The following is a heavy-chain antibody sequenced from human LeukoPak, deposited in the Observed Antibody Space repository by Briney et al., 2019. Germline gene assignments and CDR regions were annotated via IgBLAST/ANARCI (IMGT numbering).Heavy chain of an antibody. CDR3: ARGPPWFGELLCTNNWCHP. J-gene: IGHJ5*02. V-gene: IGHV1-69*01. CDR2: IIPICGTA. CDR1: GCTFISYA. D-gene: IGHD3-10*01. Sequence: GSSVTVSFKASGCTFISYAISWVRQAPGQGRDGMGGIIPICGTANYAQKFQGRVTITADESTSTDYMELSSLRSEDTAVYYCARGPPWFGELLCTNNWCHPWGREPGSPSPQ.